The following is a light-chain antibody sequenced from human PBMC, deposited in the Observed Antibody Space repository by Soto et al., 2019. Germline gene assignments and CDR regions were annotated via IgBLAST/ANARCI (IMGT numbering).Light chain of an antibody. J-gene: IGKJ1*01. Sequence: DIVVTQSPGTLSLSPGERATLSCRASQSVSSSYFAWYQQKPGQAPRLLIYGTSSRATAIPDRFSGSGSGTDFTLTISRLEPEDFAVYYCQQYGSSSWTFGQGTKVDIK. CDR1: QSVSSSY. V-gene: IGKV3-20*01. CDR3: QQYGSSSWT. CDR2: GTS.